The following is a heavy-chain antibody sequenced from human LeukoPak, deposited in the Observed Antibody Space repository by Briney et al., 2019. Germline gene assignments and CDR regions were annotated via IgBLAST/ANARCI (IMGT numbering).Heavy chain of an antibody. CDR3: AREGSHSDFDY. D-gene: IGHD1-26*01. Sequence: SETLSLTCTLSGGSLRSYHWSWFRQPPGKGLEWMGHVFYTGKAAYSPSLTGRLTISVDTSKIQFSLRLASVSAADTAVYYCAREGSHSDFDYWGQGTLVTVSS. CDR2: VFYTGKA. V-gene: IGHV4-59*12. J-gene: IGHJ4*02. CDR1: GGSLRSYH.